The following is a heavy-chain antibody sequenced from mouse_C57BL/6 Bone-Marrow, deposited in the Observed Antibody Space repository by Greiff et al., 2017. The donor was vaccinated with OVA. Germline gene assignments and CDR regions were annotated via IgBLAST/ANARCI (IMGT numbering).Heavy chain of an antibody. CDR2: IYPGSGNT. CDR1: GYTFTDYY. Sequence: QVQLQQSGAELVRPGASVKLSCEASGYTFTDYYINWVKQRPGQGLEWIARIYPGSGNTYYNEKFKGKATLTAEKSSSTAYMQLSSLTSEDSAVYFCAREGDFDYWGQGTTLTVSS. V-gene: IGHV1-76*01. J-gene: IGHJ2*01. CDR3: AREGDFDY.